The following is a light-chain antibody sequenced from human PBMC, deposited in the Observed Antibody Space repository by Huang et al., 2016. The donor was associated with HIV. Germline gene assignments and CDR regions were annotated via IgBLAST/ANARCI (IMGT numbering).Light chain of an antibody. CDR2: QVS. CDR1: QSLLSSDGDTF. V-gene: IGKV2-30*01. Sequence: VVMTQAPLSLPVTLGQPASLFCKSSQSLLSSDGDTFLNWFQQRPGQSPRRLIYQVSIRDAGVPLRFSGSGSGTLFTLRINPVEAEDVAIYYCMQGTHWPGTFGPGTKMDI. CDR3: MQGTHWPGT. J-gene: IGKJ1*01.